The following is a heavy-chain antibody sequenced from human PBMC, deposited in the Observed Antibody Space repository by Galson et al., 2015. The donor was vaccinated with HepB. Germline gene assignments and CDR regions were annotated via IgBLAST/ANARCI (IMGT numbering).Heavy chain of an antibody. CDR3: ARQSPRGYLAAAPGPPVAWFDP. J-gene: IGHJ5*02. CDR2: IYYSGST. Sequence: TLSLTCAVSGGSISSGGYSWSWIRQPPGKGLEWIGYIYYSGSTYYNPSLKSRVTISVDASKNQFSLKLSSVTAADTAVYYCARQSPRGYLAAAPGPPVAWFDPWGQGTLVTVSS. V-gene: IGHV4-30-4*07. CDR1: GGSISSGGYS. D-gene: IGHD6-13*01.